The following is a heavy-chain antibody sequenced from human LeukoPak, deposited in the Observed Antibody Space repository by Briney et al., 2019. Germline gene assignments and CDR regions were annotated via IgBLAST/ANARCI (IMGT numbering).Heavy chain of an antibody. D-gene: IGHD6-13*01. CDR1: GFTFSSYG. Sequence: GGSLRLSCAASGFTFSSYGMSWVRQAPGKGLEWVSGISGSGSDGSTYYADSVKGRFTISRDNSKNTLYLQMNSLRAEDTAVYYCAKDSGYTSSWYFGDYWGQGTLVTVSS. V-gene: IGHV3-23*01. CDR2: ISGSGSDGST. CDR3: AKDSGYTSSWYFGDY. J-gene: IGHJ4*02.